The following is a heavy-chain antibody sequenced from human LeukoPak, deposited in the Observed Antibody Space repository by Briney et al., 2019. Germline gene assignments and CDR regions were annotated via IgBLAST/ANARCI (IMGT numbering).Heavy chain of an antibody. CDR2: IYYSGST. D-gene: IGHD3-22*01. J-gene: IGHJ4*02. CDR3: ARSLYYYDSSGYHYFDY. V-gene: IGHV4-39*01. CDR1: GGSISSSSYY. Sequence: SETLSLTCTVSGGSISSSSYYWGWIRQPPGKGLEWMGSIYYSGSTYYNPSLKSRVTISVDTSKNQFSLELSSVTAADTAVYYCARSLYYYDSSGYHYFDYWGQGTLVTVSS.